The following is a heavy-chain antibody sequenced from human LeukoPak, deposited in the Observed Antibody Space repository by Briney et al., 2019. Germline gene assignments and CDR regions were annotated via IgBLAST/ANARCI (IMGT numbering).Heavy chain of an antibody. CDR3: ARDRPTSGSVTNAFDI. D-gene: IGHD3-10*01. Sequence: PGGSLRLSCAASGFTFNDYAMNWVRQAPGKGLEWVSYIRSGSDKILYADSVKGRFTISRDNAKNSLYLQMNSLRAEDTAVYYCARDRPTSGSVTNAFDIWGQGTMVTVSS. J-gene: IGHJ3*02. CDR2: IRSGSDKI. V-gene: IGHV3-48*04. CDR1: GFTFNDYA.